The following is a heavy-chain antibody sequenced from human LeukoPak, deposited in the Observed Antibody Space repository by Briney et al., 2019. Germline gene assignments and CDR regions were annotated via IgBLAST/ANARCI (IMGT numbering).Heavy chain of an antibody. V-gene: IGHV4-59*01. CDR3: ARVESSSWYGKDYFDY. CDR2: VSYSGST. CDR1: GGSISGSY. Sequence: SETLSLTCSVSGGSISGSYWNWIRQPPGKGLEWIGYVSYSGSTNYNPSLKSRVTISVDTSKNQFSLKLSSVTAADTAVYYCARVESSSWYGKDYFDYWGQGTLVTVSS. D-gene: IGHD6-13*01. J-gene: IGHJ4*02.